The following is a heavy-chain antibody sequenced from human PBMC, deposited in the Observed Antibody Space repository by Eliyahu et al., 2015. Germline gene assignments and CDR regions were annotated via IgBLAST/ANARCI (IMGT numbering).Heavy chain of an antibody. CDR2: IKRDTEGAAT. J-gene: IGHJ4*02. CDR1: GFNFSDVW. CDR3: TTVSGRN. D-gene: IGHD3-10*01. Sequence: LVKPGGSLRLSCAASGFNFSDVWMTWVRQIAGKGLEWVGRIKRDTEGAATDYGAPVKGRFIISRDDSKNMLYLQMNSLRIEDTAYYYCTTVSGRNWGQGTLVTVSS. V-gene: IGHV3-15*01.